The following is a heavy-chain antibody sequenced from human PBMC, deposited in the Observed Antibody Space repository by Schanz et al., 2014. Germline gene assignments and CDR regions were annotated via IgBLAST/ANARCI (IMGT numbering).Heavy chain of an antibody. CDR2: FDVEDGET. D-gene: IGHD3-10*01. CDR3: ATNSPFRMVRGSNAFDA. J-gene: IGHJ3*01. CDR1: GYTVSALA. Sequence: QVQLLQSGSEVKKPGASVKVSCEISGYTVSALAMHWVRQAPGQGLEWLGGFDVEDGETIYAQKFQGRVTMTEDTSTETAYMELSGLRSGDTAVYYCATNSPFRMVRGSNAFDAWGQGTTVTVS. V-gene: IGHV1-24*01.